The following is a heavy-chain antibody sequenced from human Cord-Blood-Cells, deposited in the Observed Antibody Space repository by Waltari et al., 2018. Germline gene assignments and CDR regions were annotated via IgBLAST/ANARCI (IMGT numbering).Heavy chain of an antibody. J-gene: IGHJ4*02. CDR2: IRAYNGNT. CDR3: ARAKGYYYDSSGYFDY. CDR1: GYTFTSYG. D-gene: IGHD3-22*01. Sequence: QVQLVQSGAEVKKPGASVKVSCKASGYTFTSYGISWVRQAPGQGLEWMGWIRAYNGNTNYAQELQGRGTMTTDTSTSTAYMELRSLRSDDTAVYYCARAKGYYYDSSGYFDYWGQGTLVTVSS. V-gene: IGHV1-18*01.